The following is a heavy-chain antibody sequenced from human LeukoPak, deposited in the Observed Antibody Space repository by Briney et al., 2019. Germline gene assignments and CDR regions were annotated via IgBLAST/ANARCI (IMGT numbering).Heavy chain of an antibody. Sequence: GGSLRLSCEASGLTFSSHAMNWVRQAPGKGLEWVSGISSSGSGGSIHYADSVMGRFTISRDNSKNTLHLQMNSLRAEDTGIYYCAKEKTGWSGVIDSWGQGTQVTVSS. CDR1: GLTFSSHA. D-gene: IGHD6-19*01. CDR2: ISSSGSGGSI. CDR3: AKEKTGWSGVIDS. V-gene: IGHV3-23*01. J-gene: IGHJ4*02.